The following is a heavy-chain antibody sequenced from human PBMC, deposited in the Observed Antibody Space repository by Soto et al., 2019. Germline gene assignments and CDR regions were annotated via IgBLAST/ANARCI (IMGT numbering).Heavy chain of an antibody. CDR2: ISAHSGDT. J-gene: IGHJ4*02. V-gene: IGHV1-18*01. D-gene: IGHD2-21*01. CDR1: GYTFSNYA. CDR3: ARAITIMFVVPAY. Sequence: QVNLVQSGAEVKKPGASVKVSCKASGYTFSNYALTWVRRAPGQGLEWMGWISAHSGDTNYAQKFQGRVTMTTDTSTSTAYLELRSLTSDDTAVYYCARAITIMFVVPAYWGQGTLVTVSS.